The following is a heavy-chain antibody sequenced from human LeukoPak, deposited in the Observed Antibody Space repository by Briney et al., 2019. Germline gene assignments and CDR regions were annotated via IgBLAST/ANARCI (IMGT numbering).Heavy chain of an antibody. CDR2: ISSSSSYT. V-gene: IGHV3-21*01. CDR1: GFTFSSYS. D-gene: IGHD6-19*01. Sequence: GGSLRLSCAASGFTFSSYSMNWVRQAPGKGLEWVSSISSSSSYTYYADSVKGRFTISRDNAKNSLYLQMNSLRAEDTAVYYCARAKAGVAGIGYWGQGTLVTVSS. J-gene: IGHJ4*02. CDR3: ARAKAGVAGIGY.